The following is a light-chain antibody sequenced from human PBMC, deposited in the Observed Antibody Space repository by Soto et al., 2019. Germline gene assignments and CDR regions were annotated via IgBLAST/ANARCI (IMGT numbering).Light chain of an antibody. J-gene: IGLJ1*01. CDR1: SGDVGGYYY. V-gene: IGLV2-14*01. CDR3: SSYTAGGTI. CDR2: EVS. Sequence: QSALTQPASVSGSPGQSITISCTGTSGDVGGYYYVSRYQQLPGKAPKLMISEVSNRPSGVSNRFSGSKSGNTASLTISGLQAEDEADYYCSSYTAGGTIFGTGTKVTVL.